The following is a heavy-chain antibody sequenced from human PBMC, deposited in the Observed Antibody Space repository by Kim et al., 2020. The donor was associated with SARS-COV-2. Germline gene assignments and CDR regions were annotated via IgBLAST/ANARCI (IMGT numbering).Heavy chain of an antibody. J-gene: IGHJ4*02. Sequence: YSDYAVSVKRRITINPDTSKNQFSLQLTSVTPEDTAFYYCVRYGGWYYFDYWGQGTLVIVSS. V-gene: IGHV6-1*01. CDR3: VRYGGWYYFDY. D-gene: IGHD6-19*01. CDR2: YS.